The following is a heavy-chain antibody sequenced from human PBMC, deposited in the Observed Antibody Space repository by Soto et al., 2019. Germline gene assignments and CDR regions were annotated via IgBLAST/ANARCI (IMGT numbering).Heavy chain of an antibody. J-gene: IGHJ4*02. CDR1: EFTFGNYW. Sequence: EVQLVESGGGLVQPGGSLRLSCAASEFTFGNYWRHWFRQAPGKGLEWVSRMNSDGSTTDYADSVKGRFTVSRDNAKNTLYLQMNSLRAEDTAVYYCATAEVDYWGPGTLVTVSS. CDR2: MNSDGSTT. V-gene: IGHV3-74*01. CDR3: ATAEVDY.